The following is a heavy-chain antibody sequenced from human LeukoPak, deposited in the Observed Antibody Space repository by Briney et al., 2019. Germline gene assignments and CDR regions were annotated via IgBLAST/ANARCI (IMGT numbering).Heavy chain of an antibody. CDR1: GGTFSSYA. CDR2: IIPIFGTA. D-gene: IGHD2-2*01. CDR3: AGAPTATRHSGAFDI. J-gene: IGHJ3*02. V-gene: IGHV1-69*05. Sequence: ASVKVSCKASGGTFSSYAISWVRQAPGQGLEWMGRIIPIFGTANYAQKFQGRVTITTDESTGTAYMELSSLRSEDTAVYYCAGAPTATRHSGAFDIWGQGTMVTVSS.